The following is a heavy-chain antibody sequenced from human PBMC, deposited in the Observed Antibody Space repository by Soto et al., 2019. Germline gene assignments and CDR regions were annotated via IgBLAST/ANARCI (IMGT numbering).Heavy chain of an antibody. Sequence: QVSLVQSGAEVSKPGASVKVSCKASGDTFTAYFFHWVRQAPGQGLEWMGWINPNSGVTNYAQKFQGWVTMTRDTSISAVYMELSGLKSGDTAVYYCAREGAWQEFDHWGQGTLVTVSS. CDR1: GDTFTAYF. D-gene: IGHD5-12*01. CDR3: AREGAWQEFDH. V-gene: IGHV1-2*04. CDR2: INPNSGVT. J-gene: IGHJ4*02.